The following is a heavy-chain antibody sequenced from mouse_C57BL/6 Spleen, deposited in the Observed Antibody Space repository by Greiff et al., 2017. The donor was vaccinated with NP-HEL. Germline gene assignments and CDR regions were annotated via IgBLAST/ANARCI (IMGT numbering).Heavy chain of an antibody. J-gene: IGHJ3*01. V-gene: IGHV1-82*01. CDR3: ASFNWDGNPWFAY. CDR1: GYAFSSSW. CDR2: IYPGDGDT. Sequence: VQLQQSGPELVKPGASVKISCKASGYAFSSSWMNWVKQRPGKGLEWIGRIYPGDGDTNYNGKFKGKATLTADKSSSTAYMQLSSLTSEDSAVYFCASFNWDGNPWFAYWGQGTLVTVSA. D-gene: IGHD4-1*01.